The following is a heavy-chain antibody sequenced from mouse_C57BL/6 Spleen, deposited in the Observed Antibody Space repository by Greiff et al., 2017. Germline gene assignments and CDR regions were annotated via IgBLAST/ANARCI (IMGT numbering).Heavy chain of an antibody. J-gene: IGHJ4*01. CDR3: ARDGSSYLYAMDY. D-gene: IGHD1-1*01. CDR1: GYTFTSYD. CDR2: IYPRDGST. Sequence: VQLQQSGPELVKPGASVKLSCKASGYTFTSYDINWVKQRPGQGLEWIGWIYPRDGSTKYNEKFKGKATLTVDTSSSTAYMELHSLTSEDSAVYFCARDGSSYLYAMDYWGQGTSVTVSS. V-gene: IGHV1-85*01.